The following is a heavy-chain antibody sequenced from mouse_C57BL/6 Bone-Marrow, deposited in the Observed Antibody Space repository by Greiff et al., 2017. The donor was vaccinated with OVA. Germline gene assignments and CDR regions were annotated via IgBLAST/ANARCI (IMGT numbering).Heavy chain of an antibody. D-gene: IGHD2-5*01. CDR2: IDPEDGDT. CDR1: GFNIKDYY. CDR3: TRYYSNYVWYFDV. V-gene: IGHV14-1*01. Sequence: VQLQQSGAELVRPGASVKLSCTASGFNIKDYYMHWVKQRPEQGLEWIGRIDPEDGDTEYAPKFQGKATMTAATSSNTAYLQLSSLTSEDTAVYYCTRYYSNYVWYFDVWGTGTTVTVSS. J-gene: IGHJ1*03.